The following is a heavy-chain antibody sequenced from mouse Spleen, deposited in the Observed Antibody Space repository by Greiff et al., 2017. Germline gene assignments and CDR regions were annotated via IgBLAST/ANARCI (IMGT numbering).Heavy chain of an antibody. D-gene: IGHD1-1*01. CDR3: AITTVVAFYYAMDY. CDR2: IYPGDGDT. Sequence: VQLKESGAELVKPGASVKISCKASGYAFSSYWMNWVKQRPGKGLEWIGQIYPGDGDTNYNGKFKGKATLTADKSSSTAYMQLSSLTSEDSAVYFCAITTVVAFYYAMDYWGQGTSVTVSS. J-gene: IGHJ4*01. V-gene: IGHV1-80*01. CDR1: GYAFSSYW.